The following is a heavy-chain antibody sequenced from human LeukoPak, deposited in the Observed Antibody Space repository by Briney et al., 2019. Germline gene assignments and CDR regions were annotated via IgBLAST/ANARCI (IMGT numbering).Heavy chain of an antibody. CDR2: ISWNSGSI. J-gene: IGHJ4*02. V-gene: IGHV3-9*01. Sequence: GGSLRLSCAASGFTFDDYAMHWVRQAPGKGLEWVSGISWNSGSIGYADSVKGRFTISRDNAKNSLYLQVNSLRAEDTALYYCAKDNQYSSSWDIFDYWGQGTLVTVSS. CDR1: GFTFDDYA. D-gene: IGHD6-13*01. CDR3: AKDNQYSSSWDIFDY.